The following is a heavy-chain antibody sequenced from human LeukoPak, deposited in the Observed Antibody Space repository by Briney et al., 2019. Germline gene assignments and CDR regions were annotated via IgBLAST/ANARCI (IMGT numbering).Heavy chain of an antibody. CDR1: GGTFSSYG. Sequence: SVKVSCKASGGTFSSYGSSWVRQAPGQGLEWMGGIIPIFGTANYAQKFQGRVTITADKSTSTAYMERSSLRSEDTAVYYCAREGYSYGYDYWGQGTLVTVSS. D-gene: IGHD5-18*01. V-gene: IGHV1-69*06. CDR2: IIPIFGTA. J-gene: IGHJ4*02. CDR3: AREGYSYGYDY.